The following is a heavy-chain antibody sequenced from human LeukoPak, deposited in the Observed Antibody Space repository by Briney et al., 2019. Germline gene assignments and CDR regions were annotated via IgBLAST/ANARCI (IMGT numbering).Heavy chain of an antibody. CDR2: IYPGDSDT. CDR3: ARHVIAPVVVVAAIGY. V-gene: IGHV5-51*01. D-gene: IGHD2-15*01. Sequence: GESLKISCKGSGYSFTSYWIGWVRQMPGKGLEWMGIIYPGDSDTRYSPSFQGQVTISADKSTSTAYLQWSSLKASDTAMYYCARHVIAPVVVVAAIGYWGQGTLVTVSS. CDR1: GYSFTSYW. J-gene: IGHJ4*02.